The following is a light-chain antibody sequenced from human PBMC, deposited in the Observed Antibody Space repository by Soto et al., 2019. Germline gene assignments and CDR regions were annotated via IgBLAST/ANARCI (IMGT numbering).Light chain of an antibody. V-gene: IGKV3-11*01. Sequence: EIVLTQSPATLSLSPGERATLSCRASQSVSTYLAWYQQKPGQAPRLLIYGASNWATGIPARFSGSGSETDFTLTISSLEPEDFAVYYCQQRSDWPPIFTFGPGTKVDIK. CDR3: QQRSDWPPIFT. CDR2: GAS. CDR1: QSVSTY. J-gene: IGKJ3*01.